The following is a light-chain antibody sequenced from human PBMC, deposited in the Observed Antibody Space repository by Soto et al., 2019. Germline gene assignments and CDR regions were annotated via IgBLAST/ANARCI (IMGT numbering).Light chain of an antibody. CDR1: SSDVGGYNY. CDR3: CSHAGGYTFDV. Sequence: QSALTQPHSVSGSPGQSVAISCTGTSSDVGGYNYVSWYQQHPGKAPKLMIYDVNKRPSGVPDRFSGSKYGNTASLTNSGIQAEDEADNSCCSHAGGYTFDVYGTGTKITVL. CDR2: DVN. V-gene: IGLV2-11*01. J-gene: IGLJ1*01.